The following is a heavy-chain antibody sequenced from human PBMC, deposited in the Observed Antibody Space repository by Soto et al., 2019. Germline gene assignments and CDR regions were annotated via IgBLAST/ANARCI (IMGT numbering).Heavy chain of an antibody. J-gene: IGHJ3*02. CDR1: GYSFRNYC. Sequence: ASVKVSCKASGYSFRNYCISWVRQASGQGLEWMGWISTYSYNTHYAQNVQGRVTMTTDTSTTTAYMELRSLTSDDTAVYYCARGFAPTVVTPDASYIWGQGTMVTVSS. CDR2: ISTYSYNT. V-gene: IGHV1-18*01. CDR3: ARGFAPTVVTPDASYI. D-gene: IGHD2-21*02.